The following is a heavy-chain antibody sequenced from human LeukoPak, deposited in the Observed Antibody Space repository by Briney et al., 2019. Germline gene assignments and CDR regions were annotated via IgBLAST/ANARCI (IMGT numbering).Heavy chain of an antibody. CDR2: IRYDGTNK. Sequence: GGSLRLSCAASGFTFSSYGMHWVRQAPGKGLEWVAFIRYDGTNKYYADSVKGRFTISRDNAKNSLYLQMNSLRAEDTSVYYCARGILGDYYYMDVRGKGTTVTVSS. J-gene: IGHJ6*03. CDR1: GFTFSSYG. D-gene: IGHD3-10*01. V-gene: IGHV3-30*02. CDR3: ARGILGDYYYMDV.